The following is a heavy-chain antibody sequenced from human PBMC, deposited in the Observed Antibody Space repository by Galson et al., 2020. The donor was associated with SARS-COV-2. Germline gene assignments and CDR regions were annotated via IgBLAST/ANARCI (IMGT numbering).Heavy chain of an antibody. D-gene: IGHD3-16*01. CDR3: ARGLNSAY. J-gene: IGHJ4*02. V-gene: IGHV1-18*01. CDR2: ITVYNGNT. Sequence: ASVKVSCKASGYTFSSFAISWVRQAPGQGLEWMGWITVYNGNTNYAQKFHGRVTMTTDTSTSTAYMELRSLRSDDTAVYFCARGLNSAYWGQGTLVTVSS. CDR1: GYTFSSFA.